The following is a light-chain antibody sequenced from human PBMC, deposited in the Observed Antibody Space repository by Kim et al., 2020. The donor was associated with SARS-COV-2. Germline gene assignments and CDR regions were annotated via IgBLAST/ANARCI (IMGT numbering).Light chain of an antibody. V-gene: IGKV3-11*01. CDR3: QQRAIAYT. J-gene: IGKJ2*01. CDR1: QTVNNY. CDR2: DAS. Sequence: LSVSPGESATRSCRASQTVNNYLAWYQQKPGQAPRLLIYDASNRATGIPARFSGSGSGTDFTLTISSLEPEDLGVYYCQQRAIAYTFGQGTKLEI.